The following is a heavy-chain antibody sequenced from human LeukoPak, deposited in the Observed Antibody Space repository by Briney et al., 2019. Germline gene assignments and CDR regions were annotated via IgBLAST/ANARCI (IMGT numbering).Heavy chain of an antibody. D-gene: IGHD6-19*01. CDR3: AKDHRGGWSDY. CDR2: IGTSSTTI. CDR1: GFTFSSYT. J-gene: IGHJ4*02. V-gene: IGHV3-48*01. Sequence: GGSLRLSCAASGFTFSSYTMNWVRQPPGKGLEWVSNIGTSSTTIYYADSVKGRFTISRDNSKNTLYLQMNSLRAEDTAVYYCAKDHRGGWSDYWGQGTLVTVSS.